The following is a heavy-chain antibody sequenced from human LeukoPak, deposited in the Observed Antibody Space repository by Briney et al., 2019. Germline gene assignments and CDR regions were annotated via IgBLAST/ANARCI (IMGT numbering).Heavy chain of an antibody. Sequence: LRLSCAASGFTFSSYWMSWIRQPPGKGLEWIGYIYHSGSTYYNPSLKSRVTISVDRSKNQFSLKLSSVTAADTAVYYCARGHFSWGFDYWGQGTLVTVSS. J-gene: IGHJ4*02. D-gene: IGHD6-13*01. CDR2: IYHSGST. CDR1: GFTFSSYW. V-gene: IGHV4-30-2*01. CDR3: ARGHFSWGFDY.